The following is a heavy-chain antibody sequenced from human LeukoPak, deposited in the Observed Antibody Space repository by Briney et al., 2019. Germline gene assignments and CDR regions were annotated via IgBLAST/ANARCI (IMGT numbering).Heavy chain of an antibody. CDR3: AREGGSSWYPLGYNWFDP. CDR2: INHSGST. V-gene: IGHV4-34*01. J-gene: IGHJ5*02. D-gene: IGHD6-13*01. CDR1: GGSFSGYY. Sequence: PSETLSLTCAVYGGSFSGYYWSWIRQPPGKGLEWIGEINHSGSTNYNPSLKSRVTISVDTSKNQFSLKLSSVTAADTAVYYCAREGGSSWYPLGYNWFDPWGQGTLVTVSS.